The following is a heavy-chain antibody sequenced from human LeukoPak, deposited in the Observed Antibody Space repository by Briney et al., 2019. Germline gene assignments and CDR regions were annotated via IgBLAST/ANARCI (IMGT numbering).Heavy chain of an antibody. CDR1: GGSISTYY. V-gene: IGHV4-4*07. D-gene: IGHD5-24*01. Sequence: SETLSLTCTVSGGSISTYYWNWIRQPAGKGLEWIGRIYTSGSTYYNPSLKSRVTISVDTSKNQFSLKLSSVTAADTAVYYCARDPMGYFDYWGQGTLVTVSS. CDR3: ARDPMGYFDY. CDR2: IYTSGST. J-gene: IGHJ4*02.